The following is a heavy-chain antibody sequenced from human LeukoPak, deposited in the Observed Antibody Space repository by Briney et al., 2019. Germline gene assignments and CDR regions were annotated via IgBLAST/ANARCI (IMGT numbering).Heavy chain of an antibody. J-gene: IGHJ5*02. Sequence: SVKVSCKASGGTFSSYAISWVRQAPGQGLEWMGGIIPIFGTANYAQKFQGRVTITADESTSTAYMELSSLRSEDTAVYYCAREDYDILTGYYNWFDPWGQGTLVTVSS. CDR3: AREDYDILTGYYNWFDP. CDR2: IIPIFGTA. D-gene: IGHD3-9*01. V-gene: IGHV1-69*01. CDR1: GGTFSSYA.